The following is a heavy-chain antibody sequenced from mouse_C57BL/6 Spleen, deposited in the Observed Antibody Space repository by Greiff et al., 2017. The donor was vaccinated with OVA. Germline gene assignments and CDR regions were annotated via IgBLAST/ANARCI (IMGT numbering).Heavy chain of an antibody. CDR2: ISSGGDYI. Sequence: EVQLVESGEGLVKPGGSLKLSCAASGFTFSSYAMSWVRQTPEKRLEWVAYISSGGDYIYYADTVKGRFTISSDNARNTLYLQMSSLKSEDTAMYYCTRGIYYGSEGGDYFDYWGQGTTLTVSS. D-gene: IGHD1-1*01. CDR1: GFTFSSYA. CDR3: TRGIYYGSEGGDYFDY. V-gene: IGHV5-9-1*02. J-gene: IGHJ2*01.